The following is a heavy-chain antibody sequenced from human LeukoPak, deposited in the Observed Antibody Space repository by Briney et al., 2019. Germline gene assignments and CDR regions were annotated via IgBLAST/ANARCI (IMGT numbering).Heavy chain of an antibody. CDR1: GFTFSSYS. Sequence: GGSLRLSCAASGFTFSSYSMNGVRQAPGEGLEWVSSISSSGSFIYYADSVKGRFTISRDNARNSLFLQMNSLRAEDTAVYYCARDLRYCSSASCSENGAFDIWGQGTMVTVSS. V-gene: IGHV3-21*01. CDR2: ISSSGSFI. CDR3: ARDLRYCSSASCSENGAFDI. J-gene: IGHJ3*02. D-gene: IGHD2-2*01.